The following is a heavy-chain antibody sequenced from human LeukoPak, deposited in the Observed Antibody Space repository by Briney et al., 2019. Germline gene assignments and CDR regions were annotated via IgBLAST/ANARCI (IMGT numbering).Heavy chain of an antibody. CDR1: GGSISSYY. D-gene: IGHD3-22*01. CDR2: IYYSGST. V-gene: IGHV4-59*01. CDR3: ARGGSSGYYNLYYFDY. Sequence: SETLSLTCTVSGGSISSYYWSWIRQPPEKGREWIGYIYYSGSTNYNPSLKSRVTISVDTSKNQFSLKLSSVTAADTAVYYCARGGSSGYYNLYYFDYWGQGTLVTVSS. J-gene: IGHJ4*02.